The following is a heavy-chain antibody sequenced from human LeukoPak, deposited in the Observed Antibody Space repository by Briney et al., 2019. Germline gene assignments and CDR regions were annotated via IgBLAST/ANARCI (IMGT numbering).Heavy chain of an antibody. D-gene: IGHD6-19*01. CDR3: AKTSSGWCGGMDV. V-gene: IGHV3-30*18. CDR1: GFTFSSYG. CDR2: ISYDGSNK. Sequence: GGSLRLSCAASGFTFSSYGMHWVRQAPGKGLEWVAVISYDGSNKYYADSVKGRFTISRDNSKNTLYLQMNSLRAEDTAVYYCAKTSSGWCGGMDVWGQGTTVTVSS. J-gene: IGHJ6*02.